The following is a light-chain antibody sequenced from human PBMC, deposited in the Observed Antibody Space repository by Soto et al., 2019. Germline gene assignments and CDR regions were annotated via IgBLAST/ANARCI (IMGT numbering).Light chain of an antibody. J-gene: IGLJ3*02. CDR1: SGDIGAYNY. CDR2: DVN. Sequence: QSALTQPRSVSGSPGQSVTFSCTGTSGDIGAYNYVSWYQFHPGKAPKMIIYDVNKRPSGVPDRFSGSKSGNTASLTISWLQAEDEADYYCCSYAHTSGVFGGGTKVTVL. V-gene: IGLV2-11*01. CDR3: CSYAHTSGV.